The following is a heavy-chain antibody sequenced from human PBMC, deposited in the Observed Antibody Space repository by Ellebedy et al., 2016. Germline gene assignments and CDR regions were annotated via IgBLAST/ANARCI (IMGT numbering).Heavy chain of an antibody. CDR3: ARVVPDIAVVPVAIPVDHWFDP. CDR1: GYTFTTYG. CDR2: ISAYNGNT. V-gene: IGHV1-18*01. D-gene: IGHD2-2*02. J-gene: IGHJ5*02. Sequence: ASVKVSXXASGYTFTTYGITWVRQAPGQGLEYMGWISAYNGNTNYAQRLQGRVTMTTDTSTTTAYMELRSLRSDDTAVYYCARVVPDIAVVPVAIPVDHWFDPWGQGTLVSVSS.